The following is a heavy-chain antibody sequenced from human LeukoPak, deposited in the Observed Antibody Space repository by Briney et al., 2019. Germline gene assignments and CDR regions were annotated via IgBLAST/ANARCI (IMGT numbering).Heavy chain of an antibody. V-gene: IGHV3-74*01. J-gene: IGHJ1*01. Sequence: GGSLRLSCAASGFTFSSHWMHWVRQAPGKGLVWVPRINGAGSSTSYADSVKGRFTVSRDNAKNTLNLQMNSLRAGDTAVYYCARDLFFSDAGYSSGWRAEYFHHWGQGTLVTVSS. CDR2: INGAGSST. CDR1: GFTFSSHW. CDR3: ARDLFFSDAGYSSGWRAEYFHH. D-gene: IGHD6-19*01.